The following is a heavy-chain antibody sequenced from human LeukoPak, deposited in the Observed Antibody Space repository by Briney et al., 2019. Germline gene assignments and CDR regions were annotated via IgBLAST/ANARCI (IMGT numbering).Heavy chain of an antibody. J-gene: IGHJ5*02. CDR3: ARDYDILTGFPMVFDP. V-gene: IGHV3-48*01. Sequence: AGGSLRLSCAASGFSFDSHSMSWVRQAPGKGLEWLSYISTTNTIYYADSVKGRFTVSRDNAKNSLFLQMNSLRAEDTAVYYCARDYDILTGFPMVFDPWGQGTLVTVSS. D-gene: IGHD3-9*01. CDR2: ISTTNTI. CDR1: GFSFDSHS.